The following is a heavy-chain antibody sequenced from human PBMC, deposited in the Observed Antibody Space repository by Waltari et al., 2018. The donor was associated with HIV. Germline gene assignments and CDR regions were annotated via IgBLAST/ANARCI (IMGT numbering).Heavy chain of an antibody. CDR2: INPNGGST. Sequence: QVQLEQSGAEVKKPGASVKVSCKASGYTFTSYYMPWVRQAPGQGLEWMGIINPNGGSTSYAQKFQGRVTMTRDTSTSTVYMELSSLRSEDTAVYYCARDGYYYDSSGYYPSGYWGQGTLVTVSS. V-gene: IGHV1-46*01. CDR3: ARDGYYYDSSGYYPSGY. CDR1: GYTFTSYY. J-gene: IGHJ4*02. D-gene: IGHD3-22*01.